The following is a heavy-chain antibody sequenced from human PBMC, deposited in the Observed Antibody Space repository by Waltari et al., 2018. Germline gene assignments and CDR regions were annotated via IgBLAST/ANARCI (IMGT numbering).Heavy chain of an antibody. V-gene: IGHV1-18*01. CDR1: GFTFTSNA. Sequence: QVQLVQSGGEVKKPGASVKVSCKTSGFTFTSNAISWVSQAPGQGLEWTGGINGYKGETNDAEKLQGRLTVTTDSSTSTAYMELRSLRSDDTAVYFCAGGVIGGGFDVWGQGTMVTVSS. CDR3: AGGVIGGGFDV. J-gene: IGHJ3*01. D-gene: IGHD3-16*01. CDR2: INGYKGET.